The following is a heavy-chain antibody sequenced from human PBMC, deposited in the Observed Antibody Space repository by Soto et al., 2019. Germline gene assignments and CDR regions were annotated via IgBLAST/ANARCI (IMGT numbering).Heavy chain of an antibody. D-gene: IGHD6-6*01. CDR1: GESISSGGYY. V-gene: IGHV4-31*03. Sequence: QVQLQESGPGLVKASQTLSLICSVSGESISSGGYYWSWIRHHPGKGLEWIGYIYDSESAYYNPSLKSRVXXXMXXSKNHFAMKLSSVTAADTAVYYCARASSSSSAADYWGQGTLITVS. CDR3: ARASSSSSAADY. CDR2: IYDSESA. J-gene: IGHJ4*02.